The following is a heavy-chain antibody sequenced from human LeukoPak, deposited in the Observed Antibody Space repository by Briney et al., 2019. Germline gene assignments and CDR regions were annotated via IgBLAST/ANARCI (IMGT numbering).Heavy chain of an antibody. D-gene: IGHD2-15*01. V-gene: IGHV4-61*05. CDR3: ARVPTLQYPVAATPANYFDY. Sequence: SETLSLTCTVSGDSIGSSSYYWGWIRQPPGKGLAWIGYIYYSGSTNYNPSLKSRVTISVDTSKNQFSLKLSSVTAADTAVYYCARVPTLQYPVAATPANYFDYWGQGTLVTVSS. CDR2: IYYSGST. J-gene: IGHJ4*02. CDR1: GDSIGSSSYY.